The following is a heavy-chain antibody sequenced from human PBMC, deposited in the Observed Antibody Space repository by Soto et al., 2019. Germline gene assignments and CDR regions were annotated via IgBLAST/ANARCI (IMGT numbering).Heavy chain of an antibody. CDR3: ARDRHRGYGSFDD. CDR1: GFTFDDYN. V-gene: IGHV3-9*01. J-gene: IGHJ4*02. D-gene: IGHD6-19*01. CDR2: VSWNSDIT. Sequence: EVQLLESGGGLVQPGRSLRLSCVASGFTFDDYNMHWVRQTPGKGLEWVSGVSWNSDITGDADSVKGRFTRSSDNDKNSLYLQMDSLRDDDTAMYYCARDRHRGYGSFDDLGQRTLVTVSA.